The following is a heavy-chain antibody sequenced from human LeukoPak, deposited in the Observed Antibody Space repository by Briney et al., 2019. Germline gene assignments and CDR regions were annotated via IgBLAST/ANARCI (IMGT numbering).Heavy chain of an antibody. CDR2: IDPSDSYT. CDR3: ARPYQYYYDSSGYYLESGFDY. Sequence: GESLKISCKGSGYSFTSYWISWVRQMPGKGLEWMGRIDPSDSYTNYSPSFQGHVTISADKSISTAYLQWSSLKASDTAMYYCARPYQYYYDSSGYYLESGFDYWGQGTLVTVPS. J-gene: IGHJ4*02. CDR1: GYSFTSYW. D-gene: IGHD3-22*01. V-gene: IGHV5-10-1*01.